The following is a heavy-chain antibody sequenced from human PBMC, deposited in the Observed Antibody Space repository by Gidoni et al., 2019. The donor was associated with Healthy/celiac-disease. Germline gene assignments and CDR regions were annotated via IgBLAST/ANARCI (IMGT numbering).Heavy chain of an antibody. Sequence: EVQLVESGGGLVQPGRSLRLSCAASGFPFDDYAMHWVRQAPGKGLEWVSGISWNSGSIGYADSVKGRFTISRDNAKNSLYLQMNSLRAEDTALYYCAKDSAYYYYGMDVWGQGTTVTVSS. V-gene: IGHV3-9*01. CDR3: AKDSAYYYYGMDV. CDR2: ISWNSGSI. CDR1: GFPFDDYA. J-gene: IGHJ6*02.